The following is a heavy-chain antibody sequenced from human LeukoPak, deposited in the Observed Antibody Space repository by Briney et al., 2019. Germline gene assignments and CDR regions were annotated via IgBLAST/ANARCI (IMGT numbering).Heavy chain of an antibody. J-gene: IGHJ4*02. D-gene: IGHD1-1*01. V-gene: IGHV3-23*01. CDR1: GITFSSFA. CDR3: ARESGGHDY. CDR2: ISGSGDTT. Sequence: PGGSLRLSCAASGITFSSFAMTWLRQAPGKGLEWVSVISGSGDTTYYADSVKGRFTISRDNSKNTLYLQMNSLRVEDTAIYHCARESGGHDYWGQGPLVTVSS.